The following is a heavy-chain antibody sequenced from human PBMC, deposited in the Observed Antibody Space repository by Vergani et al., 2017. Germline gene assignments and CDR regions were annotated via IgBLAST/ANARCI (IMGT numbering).Heavy chain of an antibody. CDR1: GGTFSSYA. D-gene: IGHD6-13*01. Sequence: QVQLMQSGAEVKKPGSSVKVSCKASGGTFSSYAISWVRQAPGQGLEWMGRIIPILGIANYAQKFQGRVTITADKSTSTAYMELSSLRSEDTAVYYCARLGSSWYFDLWGRGTLVTVSS. CDR2: IIPILGIA. CDR3: ARLGSSWYFDL. V-gene: IGHV1-69*04. J-gene: IGHJ2*01.